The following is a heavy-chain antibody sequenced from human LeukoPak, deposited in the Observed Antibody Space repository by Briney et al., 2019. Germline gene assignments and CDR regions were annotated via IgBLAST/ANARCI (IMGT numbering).Heavy chain of an antibody. J-gene: IGHJ4*02. CDR2: LYYSGST. D-gene: IGHD4-17*01. Sequence: SETLSLTCTVSGGSISSGDYYWSWIRQPPGKGLEWIGYLYYSGSTYYNPSLKSRVTISVDTSKNQFSLKLSSVTAADTAVYYCARDRYGDFYFDYWGQGTLVTVSS. V-gene: IGHV4-30-4*01. CDR3: ARDRYGDFYFDY. CDR1: GGSISSGDYY.